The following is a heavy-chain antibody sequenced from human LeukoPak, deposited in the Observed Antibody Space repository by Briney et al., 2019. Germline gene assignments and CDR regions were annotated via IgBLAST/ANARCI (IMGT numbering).Heavy chain of an antibody. CDR2: IYYSGST. J-gene: IGHJ3*02. Sequence: PSETLSLTCTVSGGSISSSSYYWGWIRQPPGKGLEWIGSIYYSGSTYYNPSLKSRVTISVDTSKNQFSLKLSSVTAADTAVYYCARILVAYDAFDIWGQGTMVTVSS. CDR3: ARILVAYDAFDI. D-gene: IGHD5-12*01. CDR1: GGSISSSSYY. V-gene: IGHV4-39*07.